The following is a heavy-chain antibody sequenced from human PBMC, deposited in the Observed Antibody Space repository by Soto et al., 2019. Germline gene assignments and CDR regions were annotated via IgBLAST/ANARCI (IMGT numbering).Heavy chain of an antibody. J-gene: IGHJ2*01. Sequence: ESGGGVVPPGRSLRLSCAASGFTFSSYAMHWVRQAPGTGLEWVAVISYAGSNKYYADSVKGRFTISRDNSKNTLYLQMNSLRAEDTAVYYCARPLWRDDYNWGYFDLWGRGTLVTVSS. CDR3: ARPLWRDDYNWGYFDL. CDR2: ISYAGSNK. D-gene: IGHD4-4*01. CDR1: GFTFSSYA. V-gene: IGHV3-30-3*01.